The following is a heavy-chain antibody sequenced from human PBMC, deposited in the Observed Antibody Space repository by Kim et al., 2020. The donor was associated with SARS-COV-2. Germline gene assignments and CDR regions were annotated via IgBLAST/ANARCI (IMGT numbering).Heavy chain of an antibody. Sequence: GGSLRLSCAASGFTFSSYWMSWVRQAPGKGLEWVANIKQDGSEKYYVDSVKGRFTISRDNAKNSLYLQMNSLRAEDTAVYYCARAGRGIQLWSSYYYYYGXXXWGQGTTVTVSS. D-gene: IGHD5-18*01. V-gene: IGHV3-7*01. CDR3: ARAGRGIQLWSSYYYYYGXXX. CDR2: IKQDGSEK. CDR1: GFTFSSYW. J-gene: IGHJ6*02.